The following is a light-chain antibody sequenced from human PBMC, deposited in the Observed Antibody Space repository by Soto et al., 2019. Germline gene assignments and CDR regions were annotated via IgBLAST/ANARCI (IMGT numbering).Light chain of an antibody. CDR1: SSDVGAYSY. CDR2: DVN. Sequence: QSALTQPASVSGSPGQSITLSCTGTSSDVGAYSYVSWYQQHPGKAPKLMIYDVNDRPSGVSNRFSGSKSGNTASLTISGLQAEDEAGYYCTSYTISNTYVFGTGTKVTVL. J-gene: IGLJ1*01. CDR3: TSYTISNTYV. V-gene: IGLV2-14*01.